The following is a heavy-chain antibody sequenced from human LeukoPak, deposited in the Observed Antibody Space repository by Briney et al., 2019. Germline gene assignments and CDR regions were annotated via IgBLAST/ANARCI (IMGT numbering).Heavy chain of an antibody. Sequence: GGSLRLSCAASGFTVSSNFMSWVRQTPGKGLEWVSIIYSNGNGYYAASVEGRFTISRDNSKNTMYLQTNSLRAEDTAVYYCARPLRFNNNMDVWGQGTTVTVSS. CDR3: ARPLRFNNNMDV. CDR1: GFTVSSNF. J-gene: IGHJ6*02. D-gene: IGHD3-3*01. CDR2: IYSNGNG. V-gene: IGHV3-53*01.